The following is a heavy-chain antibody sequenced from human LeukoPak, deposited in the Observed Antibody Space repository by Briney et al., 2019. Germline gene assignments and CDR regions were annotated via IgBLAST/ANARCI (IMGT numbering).Heavy chain of an antibody. Sequence: GASVKVSCKASGYTFTSYGISWVRQAPGQGLEWMGWISTYNGNTNYAQKLQGRVTMTTDTSTSTAYMELRSLRSDDTAVYYCARGPYCSGGTCSSQYFDFWGQGTLVPVSS. J-gene: IGHJ4*02. CDR1: GYTFTSYG. D-gene: IGHD2-15*01. CDR3: ARGPYCSGGTCSSQYFDF. V-gene: IGHV1-18*01. CDR2: ISTYNGNT.